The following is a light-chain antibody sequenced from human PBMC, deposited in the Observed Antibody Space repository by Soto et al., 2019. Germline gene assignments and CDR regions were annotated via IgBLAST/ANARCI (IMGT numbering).Light chain of an antibody. J-gene: IGLJ3*02. CDR2: EVT. CDR1: SSDIGGYDH. CDR3: GSFAGPVWV. V-gene: IGLV2-8*01. Sequence: QSALTQPPSASGSPGQSVTISCTGTSSDIGGYDHVSWYRQDPGKAPKVMIYEVTKRPSGVPDRFSGSKAGNTASLTVFGLQAEDEANYYCGSFAGPVWVFGGGTKLTAL.